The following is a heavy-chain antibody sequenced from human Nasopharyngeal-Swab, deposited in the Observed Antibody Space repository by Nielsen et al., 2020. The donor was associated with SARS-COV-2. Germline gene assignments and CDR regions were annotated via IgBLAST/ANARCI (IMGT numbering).Heavy chain of an antibody. CDR3: ASLLTYYDFWSGYLNYYYMDV. V-gene: IGHV4-4*02. J-gene: IGHJ6*03. D-gene: IGHD3-3*01. Sequence: VRQAPGKGLEWIGEIYHSGSTDYNPSLKSRVTISVDNSKNQFSLSLSSVTAADTAVYYCASLLTYYDFWSGYLNYYYMDVWDKGTAVAVS. CDR2: IYHSGST.